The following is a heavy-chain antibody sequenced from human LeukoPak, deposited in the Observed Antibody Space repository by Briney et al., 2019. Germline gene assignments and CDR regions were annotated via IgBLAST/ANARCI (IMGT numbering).Heavy chain of an antibody. CDR1: GYTFTGYY. D-gene: IGHD3-10*01. CDR3: ARVLVRGVIIHGSSAFDI. CDR2: INPNSGGT. V-gene: IGHV1-2*02. J-gene: IGHJ3*02. Sequence: ASVKVSCKASGYTFTGYYMHWVRQAPGRGLEWMGWINPNSGGTNYAQKFQGRVTMTRDTSISTAYMELSRLRSDDTAVYYCARVLVRGVIIHGSSAFDIWGQGTMVTVSS.